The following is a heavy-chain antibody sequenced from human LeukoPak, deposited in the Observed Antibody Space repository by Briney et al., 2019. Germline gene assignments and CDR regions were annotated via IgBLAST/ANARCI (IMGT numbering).Heavy chain of an antibody. CDR1: GFTFSSYA. V-gene: IGHV3-23*01. J-gene: IGHJ3*02. D-gene: IGHD1-26*01. CDR3: ARIEWERLGRAFDI. CDR2: ISGSGGGT. Sequence: GGSLRLSCAASGFTFSSYAMSWVRQAPGKGLEWVSGISGSGGGTYYADSVKGRFTIFRDNSKNTLYLQMNSLRAEDMAVYYCARIEWERLGRAFDIWGQGTMVTVSS.